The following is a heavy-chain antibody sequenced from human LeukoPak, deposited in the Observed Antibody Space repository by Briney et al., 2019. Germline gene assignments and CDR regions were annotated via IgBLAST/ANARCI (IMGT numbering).Heavy chain of an antibody. D-gene: IGHD4-17*01. Sequence: APVNVSCKVSGYTLTELSMHWVRQAPGKGLEWMGGFDPEDGETIYAQKFQGRVTMTEDTSTDTAYMELSSLRSEDTAVYYCARSPLPTVTTYAGYFDYWGQGTLVTVSS. J-gene: IGHJ4*02. V-gene: IGHV1-24*01. CDR2: FDPEDGET. CDR3: ARSPLPTVTTYAGYFDY. CDR1: GYTLTELS.